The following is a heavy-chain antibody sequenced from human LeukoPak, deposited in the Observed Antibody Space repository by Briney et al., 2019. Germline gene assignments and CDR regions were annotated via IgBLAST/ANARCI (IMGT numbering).Heavy chain of an antibody. V-gene: IGHV4-31*03. CDR3: ARASSHDYGDYRAAFDI. Sequence: SQTLSLTCTVSGGSISSGGYYWSWIRKHPGKGLEWIGYIYYSGSTYYNPSLKSRVTISVDTSKNQFSLKLSSVTAADTAVYYCARASSHDYGDYRAAFDIWGQGTMVTVSS. CDR1: GGSISSGGYY. CDR2: IYYSGST. J-gene: IGHJ3*02. D-gene: IGHD4-17*01.